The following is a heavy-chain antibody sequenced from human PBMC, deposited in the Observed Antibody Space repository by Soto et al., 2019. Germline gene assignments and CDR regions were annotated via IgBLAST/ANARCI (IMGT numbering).Heavy chain of an antibody. CDR2: MNEDGGTR. CDR1: GFTFSSYW. Sequence: EVQLVESGGGLVRPGGSLRLSCEASGFTFSSYWMHWVRQAPGKGLVWVSRMNEDGGTRDYADSVKGRFTISRDHAKNTLYLQTNSLRVEDTAVYYCASDLSGRADVWGQGTTVTVSS. V-gene: IGHV3-74*02. J-gene: IGHJ6*02. D-gene: IGHD3-10*01. CDR3: ASDLSGRADV.